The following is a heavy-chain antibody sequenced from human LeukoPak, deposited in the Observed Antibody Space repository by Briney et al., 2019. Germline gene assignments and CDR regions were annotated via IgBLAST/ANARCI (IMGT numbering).Heavy chain of an antibody. CDR2: IKPDGGEK. V-gene: IGHV3-7*03. J-gene: IGHJ4*02. Sequence: PGGSLRLSCAASGFTFSSNWMSWVRQAPGKGLEWVANIKPDGGEKYYVDSVKGRFTISRDNAKNSVYLQMNSLRAEDTALYYCARGSGSSWYFYFDYWGQGTLVTVSS. D-gene: IGHD6-13*01. CDR3: ARGSGSSWYFYFDY. CDR1: GFTFSSNW.